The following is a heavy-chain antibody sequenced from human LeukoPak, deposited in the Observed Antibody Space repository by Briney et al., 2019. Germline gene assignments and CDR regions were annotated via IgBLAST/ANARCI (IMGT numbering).Heavy chain of an antibody. J-gene: IGHJ4*02. CDR1: GYTFTNYA. V-gene: IGHV1-18*01. CDR3: AREGGDSSGYYVKY. D-gene: IGHD3-22*01. Sequence: GASVKVSCKASGYTFTNYAFSWVRQAPGQGLEWMGWISSYNGNTNYAQKLQGRVTMTTDTSTSTAYMELRSLRSDDTAVYYCAREGGDSSGYYVKYWGQGTLVTVSS. CDR2: ISSYNGNT.